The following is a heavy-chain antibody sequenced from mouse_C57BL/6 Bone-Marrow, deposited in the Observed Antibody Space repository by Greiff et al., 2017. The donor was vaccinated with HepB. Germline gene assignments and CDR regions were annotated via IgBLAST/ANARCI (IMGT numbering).Heavy chain of an antibody. CDR3: ARAFLSSLDY. V-gene: IGHV5-16*01. CDR2: INYDGSST. J-gene: IGHJ2*01. CDR1: GFTFSDYY. Sequence: EVKLMESEGGLVQPGSSMKLSCTASGFTFSDYYMAWVRQVPEKGLEWVANINYDGSSTYYLDSLKSRFIISRDNAKNILYLQMSSLKSEDTATYYCARAFLSSLDYWGQGTTLTVSS. D-gene: IGHD1-1*01.